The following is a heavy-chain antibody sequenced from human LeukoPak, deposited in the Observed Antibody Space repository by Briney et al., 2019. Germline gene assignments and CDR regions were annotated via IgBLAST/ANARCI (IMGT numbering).Heavy chain of an antibody. J-gene: IGHJ4*02. Sequence: GLVWVSYISSSSSSIYYADSVKGRFTISRDNAKNALYLQMNSLRAEDTALYYCARAVPSDYWGQGTLVTVSS. D-gene: IGHD2-2*01. CDR2: ISSSSSSI. V-gene: IGHV3-48*01. CDR3: ARAVPSDY.